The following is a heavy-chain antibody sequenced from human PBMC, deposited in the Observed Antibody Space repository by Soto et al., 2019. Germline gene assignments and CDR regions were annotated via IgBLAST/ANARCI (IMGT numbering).Heavy chain of an antibody. CDR3: ARPTAVAEYYFYAMDV. D-gene: IGHD2-21*01. CDR2: ISFDGSDK. Sequence: GGSLRLSCAGSGFPFNNYGLHWFRQAPGKGLEWVAFISFDGSDKYYADSVRGRFTISRDQSKNTLWLQMNSLRAEDTAVYYCARPTAVAEYYFYAMDVWGQGTTVTVSS. CDR1: GFPFNNYG. V-gene: IGHV3-30-3*01. J-gene: IGHJ6*02.